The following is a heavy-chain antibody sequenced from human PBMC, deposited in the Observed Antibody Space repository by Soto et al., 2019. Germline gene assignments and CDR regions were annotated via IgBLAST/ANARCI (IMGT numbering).Heavy chain of an antibody. CDR3: ARGNPPYYDSLATMRDYYYYYMDV. Sequence: ASVKVSCKASGGTFSSYAISWVRQAPGQGLEWMGGIIPIFGIANYAQKFQGRVTITADKSTSTAYMELSSLRSEDTAVYYCARGNPPYYDSLATMRDYYYYYMDVWGKGTTVTVSS. V-gene: IGHV1-69*10. J-gene: IGHJ6*03. CDR2: IIPIFGIA. D-gene: IGHD3-22*01. CDR1: GGTFSSYA.